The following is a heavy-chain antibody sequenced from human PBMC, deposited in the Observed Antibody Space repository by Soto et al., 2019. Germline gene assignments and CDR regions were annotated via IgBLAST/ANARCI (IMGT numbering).Heavy chain of an antibody. CDR1: GGSISSGGYY. D-gene: IGHD5-18*01. CDR3: ARDWRDTASPYLRFDP. CDR2: IYYSGST. Sequence: QVQLQESGPGLVKPSQTLSLTCTVSGGSISSGGYYWSWIRRHPVKGLEWIGYIYYSGSTYYNPSLKSRVTISVDTSKNQFSLKLSSVTAADTAVYYCARDWRDTASPYLRFDPWGQGTLVTVSS. V-gene: IGHV4-31*03. J-gene: IGHJ5*02.